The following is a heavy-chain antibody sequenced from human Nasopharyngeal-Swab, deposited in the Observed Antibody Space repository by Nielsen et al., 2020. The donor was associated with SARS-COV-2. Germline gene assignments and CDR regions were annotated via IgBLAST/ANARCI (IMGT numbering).Heavy chain of an antibody. CDR1: VFTFSSSA. CDR3: VKHQGSSSDQ. J-gene: IGHJ4*02. CDR2: IHSDGSIS. V-gene: IGHV3-30*02. Sequence: GESLKISCTASVFTFSSSAMHWVRQAPGKGPEWVAFIHSDGSISHYADSVKGRFTISRDNSKNTLYLQMNSLRVEDTAVYYCVKHQGSSSDQWGQGTLVTVSS.